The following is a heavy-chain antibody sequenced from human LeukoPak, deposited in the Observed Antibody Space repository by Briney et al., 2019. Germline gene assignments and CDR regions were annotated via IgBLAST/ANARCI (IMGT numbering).Heavy chain of an antibody. CDR1: GYSFSSYW. CDR2: TYPGDSDT. V-gene: IGHV5-51*01. CDR3: ARHEPYYGSGSYYSYYHYGLDV. D-gene: IGHD3-10*01. J-gene: IGHJ6*02. Sequence: GESLKISCQGSGYSFSSYWIGWVRQMPGKGLEWMGITYPGDSDTRYSPSFQGQVTISADKSINTAYLQWSSLKASDTAMYYCARHEPYYGSGSYYSYYHYGLDVWGQGTTVIVSS.